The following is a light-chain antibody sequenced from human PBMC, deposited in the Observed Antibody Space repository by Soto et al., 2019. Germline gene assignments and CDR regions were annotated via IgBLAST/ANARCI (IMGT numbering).Light chain of an antibody. J-gene: IGKJ3*01. V-gene: IGKV3-15*01. CDR2: GAS. CDR1: QSVNSN. Sequence: EIVMTQSPATLSVSPGERATLSCRASQSVNSNLTWYQQKPGQAPRLLIYGASTRATGVPARFSGSGSGTEFTLTISSLQSEDFAFYYWQQYNNWPPLFTFGPGNKVDIK. CDR3: QQYNNWPPLFT.